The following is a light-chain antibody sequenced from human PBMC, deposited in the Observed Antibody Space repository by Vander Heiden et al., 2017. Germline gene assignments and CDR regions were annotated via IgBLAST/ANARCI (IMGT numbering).Light chain of an antibody. J-gene: IGLJ2*01. CDR1: TLGDTY. CDR2: QGN. V-gene: IGLV3-1*01. Sequence: SYELTQPPSVSVSPGQTASVICSGDTLGDTYPCWYQQKPGQSPVLVIYQGNTRPSVSPERFSGSSSGNTATLTSSGTQAMDEADYYCQAWDSGTGVVFGGGTKLTVL. CDR3: QAWDSGTGVV.